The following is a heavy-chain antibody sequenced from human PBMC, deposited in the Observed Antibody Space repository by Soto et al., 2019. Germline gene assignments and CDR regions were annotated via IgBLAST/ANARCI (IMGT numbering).Heavy chain of an antibody. V-gene: IGHV4-39*01. CDR3: ARHSGYYGSGYYYVQHFDY. CDR2: IYYSGST. J-gene: IGHJ4*02. Sequence: KPSETLSLTCTVSGGSISSSSYYWGWIRQPPGKGLEWIGSIYYSGSTYYNPSLKSRVTISVDTSKNQFSLRLSSVTAADTAVYYCARHSGYYGSGYYYVQHFDYWGQGTLVTVSS. CDR1: GGSISSSSYY. D-gene: IGHD3-22*01.